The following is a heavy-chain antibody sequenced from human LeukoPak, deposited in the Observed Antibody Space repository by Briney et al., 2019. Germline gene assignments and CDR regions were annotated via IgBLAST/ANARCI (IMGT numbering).Heavy chain of an antibody. CDR3: ARTGYTSPRGFCDY. V-gene: IGHV1-2*02. D-gene: IGHD2-2*02. J-gene: IGHJ4*02. CDR2: INPNSGGT. CDR1: GYTFTSYY. Sequence: ASVKVSCKASGYTFTSYYMHWVRQAPGQGLEWMGWINPNSGGTNYAQKFQGRVTMTRDTSISTAYMELSRLRSDDTAVYYCARTGYTSPRGFCDYWGQGTLVTVSS.